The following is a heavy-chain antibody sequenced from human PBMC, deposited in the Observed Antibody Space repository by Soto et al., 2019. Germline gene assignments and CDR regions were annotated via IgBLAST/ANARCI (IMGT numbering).Heavy chain of an antibody. CDR3: ARDTLTRHFDY. V-gene: IGHV3-66*01. J-gene: IGHJ4*02. CDR2: IYSGGST. Sequence: GGSLRLSCAASGFTVSSNYMSWVRQAPGKGLEWVSVIYSGGSTYYADSVKGRFTISRDNSKNTLYLQMNSLRAEDTAVYYCARDTLTRHFDYWGQGTLVSASS. CDR1: GFTVSSNY. D-gene: IGHD3-16*01.